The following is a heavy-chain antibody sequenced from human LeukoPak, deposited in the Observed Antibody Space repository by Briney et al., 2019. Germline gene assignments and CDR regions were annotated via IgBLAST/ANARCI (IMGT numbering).Heavy chain of an antibody. J-gene: IGHJ4*02. Sequence: PGGSLRLSCAASGFTFSDYYMSWIRQAPGKGLEWVSTISGSGGSTYYADSVKGRFTISRDNSKNTLYLQMNSLRAEDTAVYYCAKGARLKVSCDYWGQGTLVTVSS. D-gene: IGHD3-16*01. CDR3: AKGARLKVSCDY. CDR2: ISGSGGST. CDR1: GFTFSDYY. V-gene: IGHV3-23*01.